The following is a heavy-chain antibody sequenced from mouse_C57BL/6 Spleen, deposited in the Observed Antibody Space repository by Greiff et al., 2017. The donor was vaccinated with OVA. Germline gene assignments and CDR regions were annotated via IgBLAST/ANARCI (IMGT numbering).Heavy chain of an antibody. J-gene: IGHJ4*01. D-gene: IGHD3-1*01. CDR2: IRSKSNNYAT. CDR3: VRHPRLGFLDY. Sequence: EVKLMESGGGLVQPKGSLKLSCAASGFSFNTYAMNWVRQAPGKGLEWVARIRSKSNNYATYYADSVKDRFTISRDDSESMLYLQMNNLKTEDTAMYYCVRHPRLGFLDYWGQGTSVTVSS. CDR1: GFSFNTYA. V-gene: IGHV10-1*01.